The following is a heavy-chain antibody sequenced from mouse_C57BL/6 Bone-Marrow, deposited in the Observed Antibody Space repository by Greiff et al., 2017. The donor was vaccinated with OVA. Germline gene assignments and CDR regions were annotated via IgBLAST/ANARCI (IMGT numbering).Heavy chain of an antibody. J-gene: IGHJ2*01. CDR2: INPNNGGT. V-gene: IGHV1-26*01. CDR1: GYTFTDYY. CDR3: ARRAVVATDDLDY. Sequence: EVQLQQSGPELVKPGASVKISCKASGYTFTDYYMNWVKQSHGQSLEWIGDINPNNGGTSYNQKFKGKATLPVDKSSSTAYMELRSLTSEDSAVYYGARRAVVATDDLDYWGQGTTLTVSS. D-gene: IGHD1-1*01.